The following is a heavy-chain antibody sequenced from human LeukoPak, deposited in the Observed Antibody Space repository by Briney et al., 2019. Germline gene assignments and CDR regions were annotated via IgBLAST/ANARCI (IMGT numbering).Heavy chain of an antibody. D-gene: IGHD3-10*01. J-gene: IGHJ4*02. CDR3: ARGIKYYYGSGTYHYFDF. V-gene: IGHV4-31*03. CDR1: GGSISSGGYY. Sequence: PSETLSLTCTVFGGSISSGGYYWSWIRQHPGKGLEWIGYIYYSGSTYYNPSLKSRVTISVDTSKNQFSLKLSSVTAADTAVYYCARGIKYYYGSGTYHYFDFWGQGTLVTVSS. CDR2: IYYSGST.